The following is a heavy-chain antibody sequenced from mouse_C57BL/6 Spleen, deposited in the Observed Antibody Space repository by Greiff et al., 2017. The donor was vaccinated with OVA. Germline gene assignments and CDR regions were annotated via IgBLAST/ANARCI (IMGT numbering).Heavy chain of an antibody. J-gene: IGHJ2*01. Sequence: EVKLVESGEGLVKPGGSLKLSCAASGFTFSSYAMSWVRQTPEKRLEWVAYISSGGDYIYYADTVKGRFTISRDNARNTLYLQMSSLKSEDTAMYYCTRAGVAPYFDYWGQGTTLTVSS. CDR2: ISSGGDYI. CDR3: TRAGVAPYFDY. CDR1: GFTFSSYA. V-gene: IGHV5-9-1*02. D-gene: IGHD1-1*01.